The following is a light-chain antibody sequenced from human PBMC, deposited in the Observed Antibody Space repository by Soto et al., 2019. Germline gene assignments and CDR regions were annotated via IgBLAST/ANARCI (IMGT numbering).Light chain of an antibody. CDR1: SSDVGRYNL. CDR3: CSYAASTTWV. V-gene: IGLV2-23*01. CDR2: EGS. J-gene: IGLJ3*02. Sequence: QSALTQPASVSGSPGQSITISCAGTSSDVGRYNLVSWFQQHPGKAPKLMIYEGSKRPSGVSNRFSGSKSGNTASLTISGLQAEDEAYYYCCSYAASTTWVFGGGTKLTVL.